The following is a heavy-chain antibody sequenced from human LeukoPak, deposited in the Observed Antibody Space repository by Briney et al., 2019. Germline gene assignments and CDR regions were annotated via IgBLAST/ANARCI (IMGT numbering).Heavy chain of an antibody. V-gene: IGHV3-74*01. D-gene: IGHD4-17*01. Sequence: PGGSLRLSCAASGFTFSGYWMYWVRQAPGKGLVWVSGVKSDASSVYYADSVKGRFTISRDNAKNTLYLQMNSLRAEDTAVCYCARDTGRAFDIWGQGTMVTVSS. CDR1: GFTFSGYW. CDR3: ARDTGRAFDI. CDR2: VKSDASSV. J-gene: IGHJ3*02.